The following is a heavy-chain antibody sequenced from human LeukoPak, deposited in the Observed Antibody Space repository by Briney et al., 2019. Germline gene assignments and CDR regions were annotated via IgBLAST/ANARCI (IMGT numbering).Heavy chain of an antibody. D-gene: IGHD3/OR15-3a*01. Sequence: GGSLRLSCAASGFTVSSNYMSWVRQAPGKGLEWVSVIYSGGDTYYADSVKGRFTISRDNSKNTLYLQMNSLRAEDTAIYYCARVRPGYYTYCDYWGQGTLVTVSS. J-gene: IGHJ4*02. CDR3: ARVRPGYYTYCDY. V-gene: IGHV3-53*01. CDR1: GFTVSSNY. CDR2: IYSGGDT.